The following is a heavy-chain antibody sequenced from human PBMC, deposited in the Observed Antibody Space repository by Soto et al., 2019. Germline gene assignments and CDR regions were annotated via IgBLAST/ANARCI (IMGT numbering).Heavy chain of an antibody. CDR3: ARQDEDTMVRGDRFDP. D-gene: IGHD3-10*01. Sequence: SETLSLTCTVSGGSISSSSYYWGWIRQPPGKGLERIGSIYYSGSTYYNPSLKSRVTISVDTSKNQFSLKLSSVTAADTAVYYCARQDEDTMVRGDRFDPWGQGTLVTVSS. CDR2: IYYSGST. V-gene: IGHV4-39*01. J-gene: IGHJ5*02. CDR1: GGSISSSSYY.